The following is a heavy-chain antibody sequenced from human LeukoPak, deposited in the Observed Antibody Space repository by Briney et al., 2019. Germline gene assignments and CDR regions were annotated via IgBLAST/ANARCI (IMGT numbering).Heavy chain of an antibody. V-gene: IGHV4-34*01. D-gene: IGHD2-2*01. Sequence: PSEILSLTCAVYGGSFSGYYWSWIRQPPGKGLEWIGEINHSGSTNYNPSLKSRVTISVDTSKNQFSLKLSSVTAADTAVYYCASQNCSSTSCYPQNWFDPWGQGTLVTVSS. CDR3: ASQNCSSTSCYPQNWFDP. J-gene: IGHJ5*02. CDR1: GGSFSGYY. CDR2: INHSGST.